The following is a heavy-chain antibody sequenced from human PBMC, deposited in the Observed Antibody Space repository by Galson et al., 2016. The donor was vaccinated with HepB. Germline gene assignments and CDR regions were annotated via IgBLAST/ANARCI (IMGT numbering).Heavy chain of an antibody. CDR3: ARDRGAYDSGYYLPDAFDV. D-gene: IGHD3-22*01. J-gene: IGHJ3*01. CDR2: TYYRSKWYN. V-gene: IGHV6-1*01. CDR1: GDSVSSKSAA. Sequence: CAISGDSVSSKSAAWSWIRQSPSRGLEWLGRTYYRSKWYNDYAVSVKGRISINPDTSKNQFSLQLNSVTPEDTAVYYCARDRGAYDSGYYLPDAFDVCGQGTMVSVSS.